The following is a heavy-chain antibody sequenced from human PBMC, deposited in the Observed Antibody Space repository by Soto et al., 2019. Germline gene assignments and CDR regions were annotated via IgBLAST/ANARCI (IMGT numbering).Heavy chain of an antibody. Sequence: SETLSLTCAVSGGSITSNNWWSWVRQPPGKGLEWIGETFHSGTTNYNPSLKSRVTISVDKSKNQFSLKLSSVTAADTAVYYCARGRYGSGSSPLLYFDLWGQGTLVTVSS. CDR3: ARGRYGSGSSPLLYFDL. J-gene: IGHJ4*02. V-gene: IGHV4-4*02. CDR2: TFHSGTT. CDR1: GGSITSNNW. D-gene: IGHD3-10*01.